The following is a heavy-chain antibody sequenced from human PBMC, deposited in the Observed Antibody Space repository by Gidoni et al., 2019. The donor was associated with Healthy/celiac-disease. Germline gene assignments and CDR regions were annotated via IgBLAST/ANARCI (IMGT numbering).Heavy chain of an antibody. CDR1: GGSFSGYY. Sequence: QVQLQQWGAGLLKPSETLSLTCAVYGGSFSGYYWSWIRQPPGKGLEWIGEINHSGSTNYNPSLESRVTISVDTSKNQFSLKLSSVTAADTAVYYCARVSNPPAPLTDYWGQGTLVTVSS. V-gene: IGHV4-34*01. J-gene: IGHJ4*02. CDR2: INHSGST. CDR3: ARVSNPPAPLTDY.